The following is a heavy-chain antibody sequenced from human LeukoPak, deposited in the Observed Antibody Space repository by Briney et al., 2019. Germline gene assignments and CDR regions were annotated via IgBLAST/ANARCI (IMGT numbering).Heavy chain of an antibody. D-gene: IGHD2-2*01. J-gene: IGHJ1*01. CDR1: GFTVSSNS. CDR2: IYSDNT. V-gene: IGHV3-53*01. CDR3: ARAPGVFLEYFQH. Sequence: GGSLRLSCTVSGFTVSSNSMSWVRQAPGKGLEWVSFIYSDNTHYSDSVKGRFTISRDNSKNTLYLQMNSLRAEDTALYYCARAPGVFLEYFQHWGQGTLVTVSS.